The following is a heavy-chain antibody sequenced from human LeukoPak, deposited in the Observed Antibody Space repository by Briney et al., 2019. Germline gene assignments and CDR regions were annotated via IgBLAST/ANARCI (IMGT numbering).Heavy chain of an antibody. Sequence: GGSLRLSCAASGFTFSSYALSWVRQAPGKGLEWVSAISGSGGSTYYADSVKGRFTISRDNSKNTLYLQMNSLRAEDTAIYYCAKDLEGDTSGYYYVDYWGQGTLVTVSS. CDR3: AKDLEGDTSGYYYVDY. D-gene: IGHD3-22*01. CDR2: ISGSGGST. CDR1: GFTFSSYA. V-gene: IGHV3-23*01. J-gene: IGHJ4*02.